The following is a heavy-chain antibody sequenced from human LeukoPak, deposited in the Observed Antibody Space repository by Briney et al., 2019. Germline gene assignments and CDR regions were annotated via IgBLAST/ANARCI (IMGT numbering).Heavy chain of an antibody. CDR3: ARSTEGAFDI. CDR1: GGSISSGGYY. J-gene: IGHJ3*02. Sequence: SETLSLTCTVSGGSISSGGYYWSWIRQHPGKGLEWIGYIYYSGSTYYNPSLKSRVTISVDTSKNQFSLKLSSVTAADTAVYYCARSTEGAFDIWGQGTMVTVSS. CDR2: IYYSGST. D-gene: IGHD1-14*01. V-gene: IGHV4-31*03.